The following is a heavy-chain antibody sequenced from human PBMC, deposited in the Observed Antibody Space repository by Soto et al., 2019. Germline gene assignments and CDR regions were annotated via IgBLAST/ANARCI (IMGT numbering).Heavy chain of an antibody. V-gene: IGHV4-38-2*01. CDR2: IYHSGST. CDR3: ARCGTVTTPFDAFDI. CDR1: GYSISSGYY. J-gene: IGHJ3*02. D-gene: IGHD4-17*01. Sequence: SSETLSLTCAVSGYSISSGYYWGWIRQPPGKGLEWIGSIYHSGSTYYNPSLKSRVTISVDTSKNQFSLKLSSVTAADTAVYYCARCGTVTTPFDAFDIWCQATMVTVSS.